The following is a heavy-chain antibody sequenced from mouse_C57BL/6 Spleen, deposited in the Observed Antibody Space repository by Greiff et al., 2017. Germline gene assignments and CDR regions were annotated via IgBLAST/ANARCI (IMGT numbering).Heavy chain of an antibody. CDR2: FYPGSGSI. Sequence: VKLMEPGAELVKPGASVKLSCKASGYTFTEYTIHWVKQRSGQGLEWIGWFYPGSGSIKYNEKFKDKATLTADKSSSTVYMELSTVTSEDTAVYFCARHEGHSNGGAWFAYWGQGTLVTVAA. CDR3: ARHEGHSNGGAWFAY. D-gene: IGHD2-5*01. V-gene: IGHV1-62-2*01. CDR1: GYTFTEYT. J-gene: IGHJ3*01.